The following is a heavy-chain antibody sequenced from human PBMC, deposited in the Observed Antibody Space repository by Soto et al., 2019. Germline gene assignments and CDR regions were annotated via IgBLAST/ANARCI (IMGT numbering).Heavy chain of an antibody. J-gene: IGHJ4*02. CDR1: GGSFSGYY. V-gene: IGHV4-34*01. CDR3: ASIAVAGTGPGDYFDY. Sequence: QVQLQQWGAGLLKPSETLSLTGAVYGGSFSGYYWSWIRQPPGKGLEWIGEINHSGSTNYNPSLKSRVTISVDTSKNQFSLKLSSVTAADTAVYYCASIAVAGTGPGDYFDYWGQGTLVTVSS. D-gene: IGHD6-19*01. CDR2: INHSGST.